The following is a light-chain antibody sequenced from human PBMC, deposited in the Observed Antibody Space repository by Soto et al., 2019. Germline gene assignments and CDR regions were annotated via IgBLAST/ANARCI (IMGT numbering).Light chain of an antibody. V-gene: IGKV3D-20*02. CDR1: QSVSSSY. J-gene: IGKJ1*01. CDR3: QQSHSRVT. CDR2: DAS. Sequence: EIVLTHSPGTLSLSPGERATLSCRASQSVSSSYLAWYQQKPGQPPRLLIYDASTRATGFPARFSGSGSGTEFTLTISGLQPEDFATYYCQQSHSRVTFGQGTKVDIK.